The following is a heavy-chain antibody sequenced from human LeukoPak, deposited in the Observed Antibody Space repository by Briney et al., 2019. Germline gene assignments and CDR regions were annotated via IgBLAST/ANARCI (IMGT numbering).Heavy chain of an antibody. CDR1: GFTFSSYE. J-gene: IGHJ4*02. Sequence: GGSLRPSCAASGFTFSSYEMNWVRQAPGKGLEWVSYISSSGSTIYYADSVKGRFTISRDNAKNSLYLQMNSLRAEDTAVYYCARDYCSGGSCYSDYWGQGTLVTVSS. CDR2: ISSSGSTI. D-gene: IGHD2-15*01. CDR3: ARDYCSGGSCYSDY. V-gene: IGHV3-48*03.